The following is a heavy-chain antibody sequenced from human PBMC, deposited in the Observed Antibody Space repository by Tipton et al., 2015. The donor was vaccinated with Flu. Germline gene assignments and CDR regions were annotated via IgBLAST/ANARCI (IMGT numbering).Heavy chain of an antibody. D-gene: IGHD6-19*01. Sequence: QVQLVQSGAEVKKPGASVKVSCKASGYTFTSNDINWVRQATGQGLEWMGWMNPNSGNTGYAQKFQGRVTMTRNTSISTAYMELSSLRPEDTAVYFCARGESVAGLYYFDYWGQGTLVTVSS. CDR2: MNPNSGNT. CDR1: GYTFTSND. CDR3: ARGESVAGLYYFDY. V-gene: IGHV1-8*01. J-gene: IGHJ4*02.